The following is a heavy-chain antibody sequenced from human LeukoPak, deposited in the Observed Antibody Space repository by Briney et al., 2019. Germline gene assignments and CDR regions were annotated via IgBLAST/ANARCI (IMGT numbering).Heavy chain of an antibody. V-gene: IGHV4-59*08. J-gene: IGHJ4*02. D-gene: IGHD4-17*01. CDR3: AHTDANGYGDYPRVDY. Sequence: PSETLSLTCTVSGGSISSYYWSWIRQPPGKGLEWIGYIYYSGSTNYDPSLKSRVTISVDTSKNQFSLKLSSVTAADTAVYYCAHTDANGYGDYPRVDYWGQGTLVTVSS. CDR2: IYYSGST. CDR1: GGSISSYY.